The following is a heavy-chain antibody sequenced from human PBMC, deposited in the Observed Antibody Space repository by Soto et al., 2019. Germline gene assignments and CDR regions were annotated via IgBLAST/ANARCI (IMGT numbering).Heavy chain of an antibody. V-gene: IGHV2-5*01. CDR1: GFSLSTSGVG. CDR3: AHRLTTVTTANWFDP. CDR2: IYWNDDK. D-gene: IGHD4-17*01. Sequence: SGPTLVNPPQTLTLTCTFSGFSLSTSGVGVGWIRQPPGKALEWLALIYWNDDKRYSPSLKSRLTITKDTSKNQVVLTMTNMDPVDTATYYCAHRLTTVTTANWFDPWGQGTLVTVSS. J-gene: IGHJ5*02.